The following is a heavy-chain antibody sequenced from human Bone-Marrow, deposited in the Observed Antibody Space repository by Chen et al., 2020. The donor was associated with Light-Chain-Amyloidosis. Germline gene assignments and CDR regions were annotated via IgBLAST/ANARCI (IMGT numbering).Heavy chain of an antibody. V-gene: IGHV3-72*01. CDR3: VRDRWGYDY. CDR2: INTNTKNYAT. D-gene: IGHD1-26*01. CDR1: GFTFSNFY. J-gene: IGHJ4*02. Sequence: EVQLVESGGNLVQPGGSLGPSCEASGFTFSNFYMDWVRQAPGKGLEWVGRINTNTKNYATQYAGSVKGRFTLSREDSKNSLWLQMDNLQTEDTAVYYCVRDRWGYDYWGQGTLVTVSS.